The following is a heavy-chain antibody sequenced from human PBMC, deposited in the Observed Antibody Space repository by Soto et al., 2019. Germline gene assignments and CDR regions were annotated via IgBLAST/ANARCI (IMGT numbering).Heavy chain of an antibody. CDR1: GFTFSSYG. D-gene: IGHD3-10*01. J-gene: IGHJ6*02. CDR3: AKDESPVGYYYGSGSYYTLPYGLDV. Sequence: VGSLRLSCAASGFTFSSYGMHWVRQAPGKGLEWVAVISYDGSNKYYADSVKGRFTISRDNSKNTLYLQMNSLRAEDTAVYYCAKDESPVGYYYGSGSYYTLPYGLDVWGQGTTVTVSS. CDR2: ISYDGSNK. V-gene: IGHV3-30*18.